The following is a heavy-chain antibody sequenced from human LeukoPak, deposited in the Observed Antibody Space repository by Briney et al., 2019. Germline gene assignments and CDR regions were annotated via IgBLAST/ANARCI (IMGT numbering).Heavy chain of an antibody. J-gene: IGHJ4*02. D-gene: IGHD3-3*01. CDR1: GFTFSSYG. CDR3: AKDLCWSGSPYYFDY. Sequence: GGSLRLSCAASGFTFSSYGMHWVRHAPGKGLEWVAFIRYDGSNKYYADSVKGRFTISRDNSKNTLYLQMNSLRAEDTAVYYCAKDLCWSGSPYYFDYWGQGTLVTVSS. CDR2: IRYDGSNK. V-gene: IGHV3-30*02.